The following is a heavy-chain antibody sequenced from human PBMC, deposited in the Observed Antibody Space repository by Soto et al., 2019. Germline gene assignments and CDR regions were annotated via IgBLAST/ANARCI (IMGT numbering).Heavy chain of an antibody. CDR2: INAGNGNT. Sequence: ASVKVSCKASGYTFISYAMNWVRQAPGQRLEWMGWINAGNGNTKYSQKFQGRVTITRDTSASTGYMELSSLRSEDMAVYYCARDPGYSYGYNWGQGTLVTVSS. J-gene: IGHJ4*02. D-gene: IGHD5-18*01. V-gene: IGHV1-3*01. CDR3: ARDPGYSYGYN. CDR1: GYTFISYA.